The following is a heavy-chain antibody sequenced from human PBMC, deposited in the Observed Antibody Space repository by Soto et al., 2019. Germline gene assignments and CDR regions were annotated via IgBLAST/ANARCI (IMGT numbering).Heavy chain of an antibody. D-gene: IGHD3-22*01. V-gene: IGHV3-13*01. CDR2: IGKAGDT. CDR3: AKDGDYYDSSGYYFSYYHYGMDV. Sequence: GGSLRLSCAASGFTLTNYDMHWVRQTTGKGLEWVSGIGKAGDTYYPASVKGRFTISRENGQNSLYLQMNSLRAEDTAVYYCAKDGDYYDSSGYYFSYYHYGMDVWGQGTTVTVSS. CDR1: GFTLTNYD. J-gene: IGHJ6*02.